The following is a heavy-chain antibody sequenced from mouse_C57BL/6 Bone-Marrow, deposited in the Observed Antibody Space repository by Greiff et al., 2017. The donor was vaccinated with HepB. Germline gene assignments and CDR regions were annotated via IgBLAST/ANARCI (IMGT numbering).Heavy chain of an antibody. CDR1: GYTFTSYW. CDR2: IDPSDSYT. V-gene: IGHV1-50*01. J-gene: IGHJ1*03. CDR3: ERWGGNWYFDV. Sequence: QVQLQQPGAELVKPGASVKLSCKASGYTFTSYWMQWVKQRPGQGLEWIGEIDPSDSYTNYNQKFKGKATLTVDTSSSTAYMQLSSLTSEDSAVYYCERWGGNWYFDVWGTGTTVTVSS.